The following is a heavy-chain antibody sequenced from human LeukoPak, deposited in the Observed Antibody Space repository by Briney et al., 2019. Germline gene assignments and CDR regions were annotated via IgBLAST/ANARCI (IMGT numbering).Heavy chain of an antibody. CDR1: GFTFSNYA. V-gene: IGHV3-23*01. Sequence: GRSLRLSCAASGFTFSNYAMSWVRQAPGKGLEWVSGISDTGGSTYYADSVKGRFTISRDNSKNTLYLQMNSLRAEDTAIYYCAKLPVSYSSGWSNFDYWGRGTLVTVSS. D-gene: IGHD6-19*01. J-gene: IGHJ4*02. CDR3: AKLPVSYSSGWSNFDY. CDR2: ISDTGGST.